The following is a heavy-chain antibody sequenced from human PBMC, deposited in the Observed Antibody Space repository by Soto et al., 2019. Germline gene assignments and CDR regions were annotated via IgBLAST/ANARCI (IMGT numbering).Heavy chain of an antibody. Sequence: NPSETLSLTCSVSGGSIRRSDSYWTWVRQGPGKGLEWIAYISDSGSTDYNPSLKSRATISIDTSKNLFFLNLSSVTAADTAVYYCARFRFDYGDYGGYWGQGTLVTISS. CDR2: ISDSGST. CDR1: GGSIRRSDSY. J-gene: IGHJ4*02. D-gene: IGHD4-17*01. CDR3: ARFRFDYGDYGGY. V-gene: IGHV4-31*03.